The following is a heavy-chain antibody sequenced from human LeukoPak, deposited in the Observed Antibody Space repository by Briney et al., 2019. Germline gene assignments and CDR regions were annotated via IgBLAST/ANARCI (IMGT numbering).Heavy chain of an antibody. Sequence: PGGSLRLSCAASGFTLSGYAMTWVRQAPGKGLEWVSSIRGSGSGTDYADSVKGRFTISRDNAKNSLYLQMNSLRAEDTAVYYCARQYNWNVAPHSGGGSWGQGTLVTVSS. CDR3: ARQYNWNVAPHSGGGS. V-gene: IGHV3-21*01. CDR1: GFTLSGYA. D-gene: IGHD1-1*01. J-gene: IGHJ5*02. CDR2: IRGSGSGT.